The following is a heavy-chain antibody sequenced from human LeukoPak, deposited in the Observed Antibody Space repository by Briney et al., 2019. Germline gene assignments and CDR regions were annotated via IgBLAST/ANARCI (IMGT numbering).Heavy chain of an antibody. D-gene: IGHD3-10*01. CDR2: INHSGST. Sequence: GSLRLSCAASGFTFSSYAMSWVRQPPGKGLEWIGEINHSGSTNYNPSLKSRVTISVDTSKNQFSLKLSSVTAADTAVYYCARRDENYGSGSPFDYWGQGTLVTVSS. CDR3: ARRDENYGSGSPFDY. V-gene: IGHV4-34*01. J-gene: IGHJ4*02. CDR1: GFTFSSYA.